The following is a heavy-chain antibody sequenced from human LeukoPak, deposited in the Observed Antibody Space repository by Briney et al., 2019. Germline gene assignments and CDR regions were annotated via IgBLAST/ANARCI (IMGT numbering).Heavy chain of an antibody. D-gene: IGHD3-22*01. CDR2: ISDSGGRT. CDR3: AKRGVVIRVILVGFHKEAYYFDS. Sequence: GGSLRLSCAVSGITLSNYGMSWVRQAPGKGLEWVAGISDSGGRTNYADSVKGRFTISRDNPKNTLYLQMNSLRAEDTAVYFCAKRGVVIRVILVGFHKEAYYFDSWGQGVLVTVSS. CDR1: GITLSNYG. V-gene: IGHV3-23*01. J-gene: IGHJ4*02.